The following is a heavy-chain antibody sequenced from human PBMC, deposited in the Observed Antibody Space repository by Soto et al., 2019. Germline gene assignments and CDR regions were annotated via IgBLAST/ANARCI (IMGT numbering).Heavy chain of an antibody. V-gene: IGHV1-69*04. D-gene: IGHD3-16*02. CDR2: IIPILGIA. CDR3: AREQASYDYIWGSYRFNAGPDRSHYYFDY. Sequence: GASVKVSCKASGGTFSSYTISWVRQAPGQGLEWMGRIIPILGIANYAQKFQGRVTITADKSTSTAYMELSSLRSEDTAVYYCAREQASYDYIWGSYRFNAGPDRSHYYFDYWGQGTLVTVSS. J-gene: IGHJ4*02. CDR1: GGTFSSYT.